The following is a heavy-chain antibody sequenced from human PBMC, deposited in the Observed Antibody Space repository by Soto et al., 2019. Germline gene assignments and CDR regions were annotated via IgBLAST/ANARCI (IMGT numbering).Heavy chain of an antibody. J-gene: IGHJ4*02. V-gene: IGHV4-39*01. D-gene: IGHD6-19*01. CDR1: GGSISSRSYY. CDR2: IYYSGS. Sequence: QLQLQESGPGLVKPSETLSLTCTVSGGSISSRSYYWGWIRQPPVKGLVWIGSIYYSGSDYNPSLKSRVTMSVDTSKTQFSLKLSSVTAADTAVYYCARKSDAVASKPPDYWGQGTLVTVSS. CDR3: ARKSDAVASKPPDY.